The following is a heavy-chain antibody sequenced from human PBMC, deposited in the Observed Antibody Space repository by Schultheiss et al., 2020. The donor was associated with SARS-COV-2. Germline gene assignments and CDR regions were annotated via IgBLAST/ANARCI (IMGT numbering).Heavy chain of an antibody. J-gene: IGHJ4*02. D-gene: IGHD2-2*01. CDR1: GGSISSGDYY. Sequence: SQTLSLTCTVSGGSISSGDYYWSWIRQPPGKGLEWIGYIYYSGSTYYNPSLKSRVTISVDTSKNQFSLKLSSVTAADTAVYYCAREENLGYCNIDSCSTVDSWGQGTLVTVSS. CDR3: AREENLGYCNIDSCSTVDS. V-gene: IGHV4-30-4*01. CDR2: IYYSGST.